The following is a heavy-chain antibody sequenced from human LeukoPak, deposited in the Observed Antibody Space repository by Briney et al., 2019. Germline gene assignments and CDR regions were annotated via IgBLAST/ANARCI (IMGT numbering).Heavy chain of an antibody. V-gene: IGHV3-33*08. D-gene: IGHD3-22*01. CDR3: ARDGFTMIVVGWYFDL. Sequence: GGSLRLSCAASGFTVSSKYMSWVRQAPGKGLEWVAVIWYDGSNKDYADSVKGRFTISRDNSKNTLYLQMNSLRAEDTAVYYCARDGFTMIVVGWYFDLWGRGTLVTVSS. CDR2: IWYDGSNK. CDR1: GFTVSSKY. J-gene: IGHJ2*01.